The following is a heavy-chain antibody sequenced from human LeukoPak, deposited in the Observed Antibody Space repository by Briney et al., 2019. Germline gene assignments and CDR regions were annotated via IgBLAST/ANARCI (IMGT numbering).Heavy chain of an antibody. CDR1: GGSISGYY. CDR2: IYYTGST. Sequence: PSETLSLTCPVSGGSISGYYWSWIRQPPGKGLEWIGYIYYTGSTNYNPSLKSRVIISVDTSKNQFSLKVSSVTAADTAVYYCVRSKSGTYGWFDPWGQGTLVTVSS. CDR3: VRSKSGTYGWFDP. V-gene: IGHV4-59*01. D-gene: IGHD4-17*01. J-gene: IGHJ5*02.